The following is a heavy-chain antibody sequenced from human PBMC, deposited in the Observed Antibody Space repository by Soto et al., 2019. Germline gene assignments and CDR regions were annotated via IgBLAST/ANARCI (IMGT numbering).Heavy chain of an antibody. V-gene: IGHV1-3*01. CDR2: INAGNGNT. D-gene: IGHD3-3*01. Sequence: QVQLVQSGAEVKKPGASVKVSCKASGYTFTSYAMHWVRQAPGQRLDWMGWINAGNGNTKYSQKFQGRVTITSDTSASRAYMELSSLRSEDTAVSYCATAEGYYDFWSGSTPWGQGTLVTVSS. J-gene: IGHJ5*02. CDR1: GYTFTSYA. CDR3: ATAEGYYDFWSGSTP.